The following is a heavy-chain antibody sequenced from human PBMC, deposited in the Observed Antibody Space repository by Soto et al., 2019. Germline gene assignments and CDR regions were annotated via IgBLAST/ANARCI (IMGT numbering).Heavy chain of an antibody. D-gene: IGHD4-17*01. V-gene: IGHV4-59*01. CDR3: ARRTVTTIYYYAMDV. CDR1: GGSISSYY. J-gene: IGHJ6*02. Sequence: PSETLSLTCTVSGGSISSYYWTWIRQPPGKGLEWIGYIYYSGSTYYNPSLNSRVTISVDTSKNQFSFRLNSVTAADTAVYYCARRTVTTIYYYAMDVWGQGTTVTVSS. CDR2: IYYSGST.